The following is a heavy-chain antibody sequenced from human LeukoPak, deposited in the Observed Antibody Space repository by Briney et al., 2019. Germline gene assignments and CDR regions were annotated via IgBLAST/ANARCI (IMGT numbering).Heavy chain of an antibody. CDR3: AKRDRTAYYNEY. J-gene: IGHJ4*02. Sequence: GGSLRLSCAPSAFTFSDYYMSCIRQAPGKGLEWVSYIISSSSYTNYADSVKGRFTIFRDNSKNTLYLQMNSLRVEDTAVYYCAKRDRTAYYNEYWGQGTLVTVSS. V-gene: IGHV3-11*03. CDR2: IISSSSYT. D-gene: IGHD3-22*01. CDR1: AFTFSDYY.